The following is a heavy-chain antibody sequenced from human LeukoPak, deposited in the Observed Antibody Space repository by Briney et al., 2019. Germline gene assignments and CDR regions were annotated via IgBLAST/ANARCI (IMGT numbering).Heavy chain of an antibody. J-gene: IGHJ4*02. CDR2: IQQDGSEQ. V-gene: IGHV3-7*02. D-gene: IGHD4-23*01. CDR1: GFTFSSYW. CDR3: ARNYGGYSH. Sequence: GGSLRLSCAASGFTFSSYWMSWVHQAPGKGLEWVANIQQDGSEQYYVDSVKGRFTISRDNAKNSLYLQMNSLRAEDTALYYCARNYGGYSHWGQGTLVTVSS.